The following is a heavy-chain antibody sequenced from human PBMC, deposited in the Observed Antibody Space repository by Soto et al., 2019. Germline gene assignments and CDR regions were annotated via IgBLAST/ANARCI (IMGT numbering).Heavy chain of an antibody. J-gene: IGHJ4*02. V-gene: IGHV3-15*07. CDR1: GFTFSNAW. Sequence: GGSLRLSCAASGFTFSNAWMHWVRQAPGKGLEWVGRIKSRVLGATTDFAAPVNGRFTISRDDSQNTVYLQLNGLKTEDTGLYYCMTDAAHQDSRGYYYQGTYWGQGTQVTVSS. D-gene: IGHD3-22*01. CDR3: MTDAAHQDSRGYYYQGTY. CDR2: IKSRVLGATT.